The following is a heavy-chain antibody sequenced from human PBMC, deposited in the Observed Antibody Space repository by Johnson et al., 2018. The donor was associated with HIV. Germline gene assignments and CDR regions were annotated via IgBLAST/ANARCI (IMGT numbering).Heavy chain of an antibody. V-gene: IGHV3-66*01. Sequence: VQLVESVGGLVQPGGSLRLSCAVSGYSVTGYNMNWVRQAPVKGLAWVSLIYTGSDSTSYTDSVKDRFTISRDSSQNAVYLQMSSLRAEETALYYWARGSSGAFDLWGRGTMVTVSS. CDR3: ARGSSGAFDL. CDR2: IYTGSDST. J-gene: IGHJ3*01. D-gene: IGHD6-6*01. CDR1: GYSVTGYN.